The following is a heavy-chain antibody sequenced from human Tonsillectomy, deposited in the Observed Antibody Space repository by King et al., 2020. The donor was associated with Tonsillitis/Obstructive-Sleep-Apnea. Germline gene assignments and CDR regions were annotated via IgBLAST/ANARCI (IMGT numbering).Heavy chain of an antibody. D-gene: IGHD2-15*01. CDR1: GFSLSSDGVG. CDR2: FYWDDDE. Sequence: ITLKESGPTLVKPPQTLTLTCTFSGFSLSSDGVGVGWIRQPPGKALEWLALFYWDDDERYSPSLKSRLTITKDTSKNQVVLTMTRMDPVDTATYYCANSLRRAYCGGGSCYYFDYWGQGTLVTVSS. J-gene: IGHJ4*02. CDR3: ANSLRRAYCGGGSCYYFDY. V-gene: IGHV2-5*02.